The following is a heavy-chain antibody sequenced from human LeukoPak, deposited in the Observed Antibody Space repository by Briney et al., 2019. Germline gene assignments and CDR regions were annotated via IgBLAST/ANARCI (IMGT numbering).Heavy chain of an antibody. CDR3: ARDDSGWCFY. V-gene: IGHV4-39*07. CDR2: IYYSGST. J-gene: IGHJ4*02. D-gene: IGHD6-19*01. Sequence: SETLSLTCTVSGGSISSSSYYWGWIRQPPGKGLEWIGSIYYSGSTYYNPSLKSRVTMSVDTSKNQFSLKLSSVTAADTAVYYCARDDSGWCFYWGQGTLVTVSS. CDR1: GGSISSSSYY.